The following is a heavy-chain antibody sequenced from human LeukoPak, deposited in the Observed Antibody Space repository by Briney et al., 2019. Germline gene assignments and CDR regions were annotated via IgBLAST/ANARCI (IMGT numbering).Heavy chain of an antibody. CDR2: ISYDGSNK. CDR1: GFFFSNYA. CDR3: ARDLDSSSWYILWFDP. D-gene: IGHD6-13*01. Sequence: PGGYLRLSCAASGFFFSNYAMHWVRQAPGKGLEWMAVISYDGSNKYYADSVKGRFTISRDNSKNTLFLQMNSLRTEDTAVYYCARDLDSSSWYILWFDPWGQGALVTVSS. J-gene: IGHJ5*02. V-gene: IGHV3-30-3*01.